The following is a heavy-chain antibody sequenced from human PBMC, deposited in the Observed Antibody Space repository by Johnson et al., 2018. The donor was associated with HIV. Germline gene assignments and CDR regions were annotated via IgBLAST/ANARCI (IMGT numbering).Heavy chain of an antibody. CDR2: TSYDEIKK. J-gene: IGHJ3*02. CDR1: GFIFSDYA. D-gene: IGHD6-13*01. CDR3: ATTGQQQTRRPPRAFDI. V-gene: IGHV3-30*04. Sequence: QMQLVESGGGVVQPGRSLRLSCAASGFIFSDYAMHWVRLAPGKGLEWVAVTSYDEIKKNYADSVKGRFTISRDNSKNTLYLQMSSLRIEDTAVYYCATTGQQQTRRPPRAFDIWGQGTTVTVSS.